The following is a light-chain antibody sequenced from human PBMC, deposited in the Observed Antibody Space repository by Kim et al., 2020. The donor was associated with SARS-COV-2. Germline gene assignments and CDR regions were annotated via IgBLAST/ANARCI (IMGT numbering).Light chain of an antibody. V-gene: IGKV3-20*01. CDR3: QQYGSAPRT. CDR2: GTS. J-gene: IGKJ2*01. CDR1: QSVSSTY. Sequence: PRQRATLSCRASQSVSSTYFAWYQQKPVQAPRLLIYGTSNRTTGIPDRFSGSGSETDFTLTISRLEPEDFVVYYCQQYGSAPRTFGQGTKLEI.